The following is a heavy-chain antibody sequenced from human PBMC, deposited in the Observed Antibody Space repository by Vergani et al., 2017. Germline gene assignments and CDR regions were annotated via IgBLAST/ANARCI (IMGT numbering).Heavy chain of an antibody. D-gene: IGHD3-10*01. Sequence: QVRLQESGPGLVKPSETLSLTFSVSGGSMSGYYWSWIRQPPGKELEWIGYMYHSGSTNYNPSLETRVTISGDTSKNQFSLKLNSVTAADTAVYYCGRVADCYGLGSRLLDLWGQGSLVTVSS. J-gene: IGHJ5*02. V-gene: IGHV4-59*01. CDR2: MYHSGST. CDR3: GRVADCYGLGSRLLDL. CDR1: GGSMSGYY.